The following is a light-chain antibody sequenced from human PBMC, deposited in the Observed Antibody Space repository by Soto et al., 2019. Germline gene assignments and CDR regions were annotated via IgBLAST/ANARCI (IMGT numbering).Light chain of an antibody. CDR1: HDISNY. J-gene: IGKJ4*01. CDR3: QQYDNLPLT. Sequence: DIQMTQSPSSLSASVGDRVTITCQASHDISNYLNWYQQKPGKAPKLLIYDASNLETGVPSSFSGSVSVTDFTFTISSLQPEDIATYYCQQYDNLPLTFGGGTKVDIK. V-gene: IGKV1-33*01. CDR2: DAS.